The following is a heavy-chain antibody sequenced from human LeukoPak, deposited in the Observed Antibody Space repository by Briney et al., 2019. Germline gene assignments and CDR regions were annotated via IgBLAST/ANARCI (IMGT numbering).Heavy chain of an antibody. J-gene: IGHJ5*02. V-gene: IGHV1-18*01. CDR1: GYTFITYG. CDR2: ITPYNGDT. D-gene: IGHD6-13*01. Sequence: ASVKVSCKASGYTFITYGITWVRQAPGQGLEWMGWITPYNGDTNYAQNLQDRVTMTTDTSTSTAYMELRSLRSEDTAVYYCARGAAGQQLVRFWFDPWGQGTLVTVSS. CDR3: ARGAAGQQLVRFWFDP.